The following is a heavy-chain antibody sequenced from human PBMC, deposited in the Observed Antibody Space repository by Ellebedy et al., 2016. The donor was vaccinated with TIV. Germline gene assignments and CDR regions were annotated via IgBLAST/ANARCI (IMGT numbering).Heavy chain of an antibody. CDR2: INPNSGNT. Sequence: AASVKVSCKASGGTFSSYSINWVRQAPGQGLEWMGWINPNSGNTGYAQKFQGRVTMTRNTSISTAYMELSSLRTEDTAVYYCARKKDDDVWSAYGMDVWGQGTTVTVSS. CDR1: GGTFSSYS. CDR3: ARKKDDDVWSAYGMDV. D-gene: IGHD3-3*01. J-gene: IGHJ6*02. V-gene: IGHV1-8*01.